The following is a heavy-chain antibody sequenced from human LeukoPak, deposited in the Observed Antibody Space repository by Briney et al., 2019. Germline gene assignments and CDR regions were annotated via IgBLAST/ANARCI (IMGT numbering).Heavy chain of an antibody. Sequence: PSETLSLTCTVSGYSISSDYYWGWIRQPPGKGLEWIGSIHHSGRTYYNPSLKSRVTISVDTSKNLFSLKLSSVTAADTAVYYCARDHLANLASRLFDPWGQGTLVTVSS. J-gene: IGHJ5*02. CDR2: IHHSGRT. D-gene: IGHD3-3*01. V-gene: IGHV4-38-2*02. CDR1: GYSISSDYY. CDR3: ARDHLANLASRLFDP.